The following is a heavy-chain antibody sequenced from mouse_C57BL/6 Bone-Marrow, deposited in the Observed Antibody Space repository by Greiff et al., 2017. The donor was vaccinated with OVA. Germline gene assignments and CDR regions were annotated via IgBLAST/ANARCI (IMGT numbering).Heavy chain of an antibody. D-gene: IGHD1-1*01. V-gene: IGHV5-4*01. J-gene: IGHJ2*01. CDR1: GFTFSSYA. CDR2: ISDGGSYT. CDR3: ARPLYGSSYDYFDY. Sequence: EVHLVESGGGLVKPGGSLKLSCAASGFTFSSYAMSWVRQTPEKRLEWVATISDGGSYTYYPDNVKGRFTISRDNAKNNLYLQMSHLKSEDTAMYYCARPLYGSSYDYFDYWGQGTTLTVSS.